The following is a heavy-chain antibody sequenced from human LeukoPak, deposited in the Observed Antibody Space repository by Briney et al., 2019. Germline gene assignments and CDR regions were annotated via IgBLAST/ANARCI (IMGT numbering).Heavy chain of an antibody. CDR2: IYYSGST. J-gene: IGHJ6*03. Sequence: SETLSLTCTVSGGSISSHYWSWIRQPPGKGLEWIGYIYYSGSTNYNPSLKSRVTISVGTSKNQFSLKLSSVTAADTAVYYCARERWLQFRPLYYYYYMDVWGKGTTVTVSS. D-gene: IGHD5-24*01. CDR3: ARERWLQFRPLYYYYYMDV. V-gene: IGHV4-59*11. CDR1: GGSISSHY.